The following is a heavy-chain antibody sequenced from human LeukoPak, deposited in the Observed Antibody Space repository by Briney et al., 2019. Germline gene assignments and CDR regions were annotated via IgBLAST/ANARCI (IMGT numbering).Heavy chain of an antibody. Sequence: PSETLSLTCAVSRGSFSGYYWSWIRQPPGKGLEWIGEIHHSGSTNYNPSLKSRVTISVDTSKNQFSLKLSSVTAADTAVYYCARNSATGLAYWGQGSLVTVSS. J-gene: IGHJ4*02. CDR1: RGSFSGYY. V-gene: IGHV4-34*01. D-gene: IGHD1-1*01. CDR3: ARNSATGLAY. CDR2: IHHSGST.